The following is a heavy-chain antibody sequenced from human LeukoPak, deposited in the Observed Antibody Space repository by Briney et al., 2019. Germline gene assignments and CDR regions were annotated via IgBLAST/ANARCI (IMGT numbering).Heavy chain of an antibody. Sequence: ASVKVSCKASGYTFTGYYMHWVRQAPGQGLEWMGWINPNSGGTNYAQKFQGRVTMTRDTSISTAYMELSRLRSDDTAVYYCARESHDDSGSYLVNFGYWGQGTLVTVSS. CDR1: GYTFTGYY. CDR2: INPNSGGT. V-gene: IGHV1-2*02. CDR3: ARESHDDSGSYLVNFGY. J-gene: IGHJ4*02. D-gene: IGHD1-26*01.